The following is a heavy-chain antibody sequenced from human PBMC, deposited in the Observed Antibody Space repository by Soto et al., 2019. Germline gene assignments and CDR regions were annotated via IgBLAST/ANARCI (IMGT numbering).Heavy chain of an antibody. J-gene: IGHJ4*02. CDR3: ARVSTVAGSDYFDY. Sequence: GASVKVSCKASGYTFTGYYMHWVRQAPGQGPEWMGWINPNSGGTNYAQKFQGWVTMTRDTSISTAYMELSRLRSDDTAVYYCARVSTVAGSDYFDYWGQGTLVTVSS. D-gene: IGHD6-19*01. CDR1: GYTFTGYY. CDR2: INPNSGGT. V-gene: IGHV1-2*04.